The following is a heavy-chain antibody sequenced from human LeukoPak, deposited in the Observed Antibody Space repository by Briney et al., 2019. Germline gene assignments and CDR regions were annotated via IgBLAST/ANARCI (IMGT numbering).Heavy chain of an antibody. CDR2: ISSTSSYI. Sequence: PGGSLRLSCAASGFSFSSYSMNWVRQAPGKGLEWVSSISSTSSYIYYADSVKGRFTISRDNTKNALFLQMNSLRAEDTAVYYCARDPCCKNGVCYNDYWGQGNLVTVSS. D-gene: IGHD2-8*01. V-gene: IGHV3-21*06. CDR3: ARDPCCKNGVCYNDY. J-gene: IGHJ4*02. CDR1: GFSFSSYS.